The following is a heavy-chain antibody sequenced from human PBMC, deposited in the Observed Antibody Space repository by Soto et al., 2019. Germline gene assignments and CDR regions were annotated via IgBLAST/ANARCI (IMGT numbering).Heavy chain of an antibody. CDR2: IYWDDDK. CDR1: EFSLTTSGVG. V-gene: IGHV2-5*02. CDR3: AQSLWCGYKSWFHP. D-gene: IGHD3-3*01. Sequence: QITLRESGPTLVKPTQTLTLTCTFTEFSLTTSGVGVGWIRQPPGKALEWLALIYWDDDKRYNPSLQTRLTITKDTSRNQVVLTMTYMDPLDTATYYCAQSLWCGYKSWFHPWGQGTLVTVSS. J-gene: IGHJ5*02.